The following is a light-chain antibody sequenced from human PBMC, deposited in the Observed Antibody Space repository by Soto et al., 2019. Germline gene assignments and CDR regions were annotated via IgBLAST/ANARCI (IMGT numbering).Light chain of an antibody. Sequence: EIVLTQSPATLSLSPGPRATLSCRASQSVTFYLAWYQQKPGQAPRLLIYDTSNRATGIPARFSGSGSGTEFTLTISSLEPGDFAVYYCQQRGTWPPTFGQGTKLEIK. CDR1: QSVTFY. CDR2: DTS. CDR3: QQRGTWPPT. J-gene: IGKJ2*01. V-gene: IGKV3-11*01.